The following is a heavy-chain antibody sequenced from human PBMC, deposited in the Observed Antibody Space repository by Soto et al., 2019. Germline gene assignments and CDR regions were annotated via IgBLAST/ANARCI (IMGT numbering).Heavy chain of an antibody. V-gene: IGHV3-23*01. CDR1: GFTFSSYA. D-gene: IGHD6-19*01. Sequence: GGSLRLSCAASGFTFSSYAMSWVRQAPGKGLEWVSAISGRGGSTYYADSVKGRFTISRDNSKNTLYMQMNSLRAEDTAVYYCAKGVLSSGWYDYWGQGTLVPVSS. J-gene: IGHJ4*02. CDR3: AKGVLSSGWYDY. CDR2: ISGRGGST.